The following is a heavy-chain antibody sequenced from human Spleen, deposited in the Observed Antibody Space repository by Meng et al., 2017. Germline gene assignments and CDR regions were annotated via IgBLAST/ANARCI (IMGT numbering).Heavy chain of an antibody. CDR3: AKVRSLQWLSQSYFFDY. D-gene: IGHD6-19*01. V-gene: IGHV3-33*06. J-gene: IGHJ4*02. CDR2: IWYDGSNK. Sequence: GESLKISCAASGFTFSSYGMHWVRQAPGKGLEWVAVIWYDGSNKYYADSVKGRFTISRDNSKNTLYLQMNSLRAEDAAVYYCAKVRSLQWLSQSYFFDYWGQGTLVTVSS. CDR1: GFTFSSYG.